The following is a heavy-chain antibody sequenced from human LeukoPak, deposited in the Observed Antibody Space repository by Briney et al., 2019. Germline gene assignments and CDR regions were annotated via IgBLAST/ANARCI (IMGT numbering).Heavy chain of an antibody. CDR2: IYTSGST. Sequence: PSQTLSLTCTVSGGSISSGSYYWSWIRQPAGKGLEWIGRIYTSGSTNYNPSLKSRVTISVDTSKNQFSLKLSSVTAADTAVYYCGGAAYSSGWYETYYYYYMDVWGKGTTVTVSS. D-gene: IGHD6-19*01. V-gene: IGHV4-61*02. J-gene: IGHJ6*03. CDR3: GGAAYSSGWYETYYYYYMDV. CDR1: GGSISSGSYY.